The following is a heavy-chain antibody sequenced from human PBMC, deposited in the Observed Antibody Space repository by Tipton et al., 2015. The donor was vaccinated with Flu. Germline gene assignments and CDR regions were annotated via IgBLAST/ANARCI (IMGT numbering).Heavy chain of an antibody. V-gene: IGHV4-34*01. D-gene: IGHD2-15*01. CDR3: ARGLGVVVAVAFDI. CDR1: GGSFSGYY. CDR2: INHSGST. J-gene: IGHJ3*02. Sequence: GLVKPSETLSLTCAVYGGSFSGYYWSWIRQPPGKGLEWIGEINHSGSTNYNPSLKSRVTISVDTSKNQFSLKLSSVTAADTAVYYCARGLGVVVAVAFDIWGQGTMVTVSS.